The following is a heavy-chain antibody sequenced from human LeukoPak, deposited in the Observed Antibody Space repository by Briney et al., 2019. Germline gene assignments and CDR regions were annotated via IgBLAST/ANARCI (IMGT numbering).Heavy chain of an antibody. Sequence: ASVKVSCKASGGTFSSYAISWVRQAPGQGLEWMGRIIPILGIANYAQKFQGRVTITADKSTSTAYMELSSLRSEDTAVYYCARAKGKSSVNYMDVWGKGTTVTVSS. D-gene: IGHD4-11*01. CDR2: IIPILGIA. CDR3: ARAKGKSSVNYMDV. CDR1: GGTFSSYA. V-gene: IGHV1-69*04. J-gene: IGHJ6*03.